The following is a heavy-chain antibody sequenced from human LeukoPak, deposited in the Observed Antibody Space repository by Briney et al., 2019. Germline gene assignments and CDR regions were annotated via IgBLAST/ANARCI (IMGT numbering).Heavy chain of an antibody. Sequence: GGSLRLSCAASGFTFSSYAMTWVRQAPGKGLEWVANIKQDGSEKYYVDSVKGRFTISRDNAKNSLYLQMNSLRAEDTAVYYCARDERWLQLDYWGQGTLVTVSS. J-gene: IGHJ4*02. V-gene: IGHV3-7*04. CDR1: GFTFSSYA. CDR3: ARDERWLQLDY. D-gene: IGHD5-24*01. CDR2: IKQDGSEK.